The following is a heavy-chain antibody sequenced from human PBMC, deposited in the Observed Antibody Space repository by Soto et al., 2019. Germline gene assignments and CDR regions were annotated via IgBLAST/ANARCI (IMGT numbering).Heavy chain of an antibody. D-gene: IGHD3-16*02. J-gene: IGHJ5*02. CDR2: IHHSGSA. V-gene: IGHV4-4*02. Sequence: LETLSHTCGVSADYSSSGNWCRWIRQPPGKGLEWIGEIHHSGSANYNPSLKSRVTISVDKSKNQLYLKLTSVTAADTAVYHCAKGGSYHVGVAWGQGTLVTVSS. CDR3: AKGGSYHVGVA. CDR1: ADYSSSGNW.